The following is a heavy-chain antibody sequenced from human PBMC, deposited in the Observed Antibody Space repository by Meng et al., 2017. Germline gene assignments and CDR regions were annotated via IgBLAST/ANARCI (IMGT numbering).Heavy chain of an antibody. D-gene: IGHD1-1*01. Sequence: SETLSLTCAVSGYSISSGYYWGWIRQPPGKGLEWIGCIYHSGSTYYNPSIKSPVTISVDTSKNQFSLKLSSVIATDTAVYYCARESLYISENWFDPWGQGTLVTVSS. CDR2: IYHSGST. V-gene: IGHV4-38-2*02. CDR1: GYSISSGYY. CDR3: ARESLYISENWFDP. J-gene: IGHJ5*02.